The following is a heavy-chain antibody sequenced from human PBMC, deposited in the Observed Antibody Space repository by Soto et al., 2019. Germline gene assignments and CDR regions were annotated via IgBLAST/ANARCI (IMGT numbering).Heavy chain of an antibody. J-gene: IGHJ4*02. Sequence: GESLKISCRVSGYNFNSYWISWVRQMPGKGLEWMGTIDPTDSYTKYSPSFQGHVTFSVDKSTSTAYLQWNSLKASDTAMYYCSREGLTTVITYYFDYWGQGIPVTVSS. CDR3: SREGLTTVITYYFDY. V-gene: IGHV5-10-1*01. CDR1: GYNFNSYW. D-gene: IGHD4-4*01. CDR2: IDPTDSYT.